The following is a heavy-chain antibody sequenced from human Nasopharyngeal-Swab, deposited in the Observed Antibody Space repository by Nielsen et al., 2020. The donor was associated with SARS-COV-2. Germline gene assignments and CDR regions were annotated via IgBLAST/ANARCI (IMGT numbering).Heavy chain of an antibody. V-gene: IGHV3-11*04. D-gene: IGHD2-15*01. CDR3: ARGGDIVVVVAATDY. Sequence: GESLKISWAVSGFTFSDYYMSWIRQAPGKGLEWVSYISSSGSTIYYADSVKGRFTISRDNAKNSLYLQMNSLRAEDTAVYYCARGGDIVVVVAATDYWGQGTLVTVSS. J-gene: IGHJ4*02. CDR1: GFTFSDYY. CDR2: ISSSGSTI.